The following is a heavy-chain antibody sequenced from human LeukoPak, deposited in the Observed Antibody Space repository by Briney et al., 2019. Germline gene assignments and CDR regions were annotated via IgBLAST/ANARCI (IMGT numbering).Heavy chain of an antibody. CDR2: ISSSSSTI. CDR3: ARDRKGGYYYGMDV. Sequence: PGGSLRLSCAASGFTFSSYSMNWVRQAPGKGLEWVSYISSSSSTIYYADSVKGRFTISRDNAKNSLYLQMNSLRDEDTAVYYCARDRKGGYYYGMDVWGQGTTVTVSS. CDR1: GFTFSSYS. J-gene: IGHJ6*02. V-gene: IGHV3-48*02. D-gene: IGHD3-16*01.